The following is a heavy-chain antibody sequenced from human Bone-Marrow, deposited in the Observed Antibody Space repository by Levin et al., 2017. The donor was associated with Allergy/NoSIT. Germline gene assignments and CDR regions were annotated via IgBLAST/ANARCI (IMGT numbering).Heavy chain of an antibody. Sequence: GESLKISCVVSGFTFNNYAMTWVRQTPGKGLEWVADIRDSSGRSKYTDSVKGRFTISSDIARNTFYLQMNSLRDDDTALYYCATPLMGDYDALDQWGQGTLVSVSS. CDR2: IRDSSGRS. D-gene: IGHD4-17*01. J-gene: IGHJ4*02. CDR1: GFTFNNYA. CDR3: ATPLMGDYDALDQ. V-gene: IGHV3-23*01.